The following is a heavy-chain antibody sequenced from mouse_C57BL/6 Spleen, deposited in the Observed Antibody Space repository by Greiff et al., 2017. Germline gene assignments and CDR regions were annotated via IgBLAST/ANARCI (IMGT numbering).Heavy chain of an antibody. D-gene: IGHD3-2*02. V-gene: IGHV1-77*01. CDR1: GYTFTDYY. Sequence: QVQLQQSGAELVKPGASVKISCKASGYTFTDYYINWVKQRPGQGLEWIGKIGPGSGSTYYNEKFKGKATLTADKSSSTAYMQLSSLTSEDSAVYFCARSLPQTAQATFWFAYWGQGTLVTVSA. J-gene: IGHJ3*01. CDR3: ARSLPQTAQATFWFAY. CDR2: IGPGSGST.